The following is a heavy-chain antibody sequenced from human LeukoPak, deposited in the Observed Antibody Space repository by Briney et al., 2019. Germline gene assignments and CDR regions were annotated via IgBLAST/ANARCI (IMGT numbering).Heavy chain of an antibody. V-gene: IGHV3-21*01. CDR3: ARDLGTYSHFRPPSDY. CDR1: GFTFSSYS. CDR2: ISSSSSYI. Sequence: PGGSLRLSCAASGFTFSSYSMNWVRQAPGKGLEWVSSISSSSSYIYYADSVKGRFTISRDNAKNSLYLQMNSLRAEDTAVYCCARDLGTYSHFRPPSDYWGQGTLVTVSS. D-gene: IGHD3-10*01. J-gene: IGHJ4*02.